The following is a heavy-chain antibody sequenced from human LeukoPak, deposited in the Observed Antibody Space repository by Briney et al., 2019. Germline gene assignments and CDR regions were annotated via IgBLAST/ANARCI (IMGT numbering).Heavy chain of an antibody. D-gene: IGHD6-19*01. Sequence: SQTLSLTCAISGDTVSSNSAAWSWIRQSPSRGLEWLGRTYYRSKWYHDYAVSVRSRLSVNPDTSKNQFSLHLNSVTPEDTAVYYCARFLGIGSQRYYFDSWGQGTLVTVSS. CDR2: TYYRSKWYH. V-gene: IGHV6-1*01. CDR3: ARFLGIGSQRYYFDS. CDR1: GDTVSSNSAA. J-gene: IGHJ4*02.